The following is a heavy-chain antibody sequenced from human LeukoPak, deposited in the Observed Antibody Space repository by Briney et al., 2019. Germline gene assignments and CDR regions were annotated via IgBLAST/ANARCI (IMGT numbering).Heavy chain of an antibody. CDR2: INPSDGST. CDR3: ARSGRLTVTTWDYYYGMDV. J-gene: IGHJ6*02. V-gene: IGHV1-46*01. D-gene: IGHD4-17*01. Sequence: ASVKVSCKASGYTFTIYYMHWVRQAPGQGLEWMGIINPSDGSTSYAQKFQGRVTMTRDTSTSTVYMELSSLRSEDTAVYYCARSGRLTVTTWDYYYGMDVWGQGTTVTVSS. CDR1: GYTFTIYY.